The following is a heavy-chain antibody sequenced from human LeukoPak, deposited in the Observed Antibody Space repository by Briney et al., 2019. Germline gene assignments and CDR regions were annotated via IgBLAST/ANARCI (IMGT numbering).Heavy chain of an antibody. CDR2: IKSKKDGGTI. D-gene: IGHD3-22*01. CDR1: GFNFDNAW. CDR3: TTDYYYDSSGTFDY. J-gene: IGHJ4*02. Sequence: GGSLRLSCAASGFNFDNAWMSWVRQAPGKGLEWVGRIKSKKDGGTIDYAAPVKGRFTISRDDSKNTLYLQMNSLKTEDTAVYYCTTDYYYDSSGTFDYWGQGTLVTVSS. V-gene: IGHV3-15*01.